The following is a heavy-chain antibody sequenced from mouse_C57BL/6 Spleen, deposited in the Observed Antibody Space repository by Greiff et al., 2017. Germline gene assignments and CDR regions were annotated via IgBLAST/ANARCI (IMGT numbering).Heavy chain of an antibody. J-gene: IGHJ3*01. D-gene: IGHD1-1*01. V-gene: IGHV14-1*01. CDR1: GFNIKDYY. Sequence: VQLQQSGAELVRPGASVKLSCTASGFNIKDYYMHWVKQRPEQGLEWIGRIDPEDGDTEYAPKFQGKATMTADTSSSTAYLQLSSLTSEDTAVYYCTTALYYGSSSPYWGQGTLVTVSA. CDR2: IDPEDGDT. CDR3: TTALYYGSSSPY.